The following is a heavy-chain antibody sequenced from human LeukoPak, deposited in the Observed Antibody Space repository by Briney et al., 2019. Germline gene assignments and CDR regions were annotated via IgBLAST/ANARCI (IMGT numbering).Heavy chain of an antibody. CDR3: ARLIPAGYCSGGSCPEPYFDY. Sequence: ASVKVSCKASGGTFSSYAISWVRQAPGPGLEWMGGIIPIFGTANYAQKFQGRVTITADESTSTAYMELSSLRSEDTAVYYCARLIPAGYCSGGSCPEPYFDYWGQGTLVTVSS. CDR2: IIPIFGTA. V-gene: IGHV1-69*13. J-gene: IGHJ4*02. D-gene: IGHD2-15*01. CDR1: GGTFSSYA.